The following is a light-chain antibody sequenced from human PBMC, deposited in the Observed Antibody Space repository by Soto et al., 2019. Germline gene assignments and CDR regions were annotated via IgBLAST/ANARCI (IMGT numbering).Light chain of an antibody. V-gene: IGLV2-14*01. Sequence: QSVLTQPASVSGSPGQTITISCTGTSSDIGGYNAVSWYQHHPGKAPKLIIYEVTHQPAGISDRFSASKSGNTASLTISGLQAEDEADYYCNPFRVNHXYVFGTGTKV. J-gene: IGLJ1*01. CDR2: EVT. CDR1: SSDIGGYNA. CDR3: NPFRVNHXYV.